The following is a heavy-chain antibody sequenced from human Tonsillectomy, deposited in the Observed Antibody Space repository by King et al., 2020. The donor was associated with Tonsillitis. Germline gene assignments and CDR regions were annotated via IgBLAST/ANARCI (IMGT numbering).Heavy chain of an antibody. Sequence: QLQESGPGLVKPSGTLSLTCAVSGGSISSSNWWSWVRQPPGKGLEWIGEIYHTGRTNYNPSLKSRVAISVDNSKNQFSLVLTSVTAADTAVYYCERSTYSCDSCGYCWAFDKWGQGTLVTVSS. J-gene: IGHJ3*02. CDR1: GGSISSSNW. CDR3: ERSTYSCDSCGYCWAFDK. V-gene: IGHV4-4*02. D-gene: IGHD3-22*01. CDR2: IYHTGRT.